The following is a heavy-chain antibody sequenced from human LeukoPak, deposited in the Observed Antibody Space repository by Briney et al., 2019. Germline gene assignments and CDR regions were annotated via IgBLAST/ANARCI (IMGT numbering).Heavy chain of an antibody. CDR3: ARGHSMFVGMFDY. Sequence: SSETLSLTCAVYGGSFSGYYWSWIRQPPGKGLEWIGEINHNGSTNYNPSLKSRVTISVDTSKNQFSLKLSSVTAADTAVYYCARGHSMFVGMFDYWGQGTLVTVSS. D-gene: IGHD1-14*01. CDR2: INHNGST. V-gene: IGHV4-34*01. J-gene: IGHJ4*02. CDR1: GGSFSGYY.